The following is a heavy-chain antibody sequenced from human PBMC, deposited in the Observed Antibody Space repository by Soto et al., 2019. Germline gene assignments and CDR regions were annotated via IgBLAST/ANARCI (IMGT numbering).Heavy chain of an antibody. Sequence: QVQLQESGPGLVKPSETLSLTCTVSGGSVSSGSYYWSWIRQPPGKGLEWIGYIYYSGSTNYNPSLKRRVTRSVDTSKNQFSRKRSSVTAADTAVYYCARGVGRLGVWGHGTTVTVSS. J-gene: IGHJ6*02. V-gene: IGHV4-61*01. CDR1: GGSVSSGSYY. D-gene: IGHD2-15*01. CDR2: IYYSGST. CDR3: ARGVGRLGV.